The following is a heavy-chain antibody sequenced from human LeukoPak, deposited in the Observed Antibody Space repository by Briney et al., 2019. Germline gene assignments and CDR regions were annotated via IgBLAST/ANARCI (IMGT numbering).Heavy chain of an antibody. CDR2: IGQNVREK. V-gene: IGHV3-7*01. D-gene: IGHD6-13*01. CDR1: GFTFTTYW. J-gene: IGHJ4*02. CDR3: AREVAVGIGAYNY. Sequence: GGSLRLSCAASGFTFTTYWMAWLRQAPGKGLEWVANIGQNVREKYHVDSVKGRFTISRDNAKNSLYLQMNSLRVEDTAVYYCAREVAVGIGAYNYWGQGILVTVSS.